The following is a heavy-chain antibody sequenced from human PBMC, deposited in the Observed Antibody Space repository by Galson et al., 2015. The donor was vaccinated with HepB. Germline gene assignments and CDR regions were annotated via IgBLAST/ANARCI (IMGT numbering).Heavy chain of an antibody. CDR3: ARGRYKAGSYYNFDY. CDR2: INAGNGNT. D-gene: IGHD3-10*01. Sequence: SVKVSCKASGYTFTSYAMHWVRQAPGQRLEWMGWINAGNGNTKYSQKFQGRVTITRDTSASTAYMELSSLRSEDTAVYYCARGRYKAGSYYNFDYRGQGTLVTVSS. CDR1: GYTFTSYA. J-gene: IGHJ4*02. V-gene: IGHV1-3*01.